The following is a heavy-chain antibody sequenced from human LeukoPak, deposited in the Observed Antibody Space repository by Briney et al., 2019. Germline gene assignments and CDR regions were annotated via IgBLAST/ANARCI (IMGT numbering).Heavy chain of an antibody. CDR2: IYYSGST. V-gene: IGHV4-59*01. CDR3: ARDRLQLWERGAFDI. D-gene: IGHD5-18*01. Sequence: SETLSLTCTVSGGSISSYYWSWIRQPPGKGLEWIGYIYYSGSTNYNPSLKSRVTISVDTSKNQFSLKLSSVTAADTAVYYCARDRLQLWERGAFDIWGQGTMVTVSS. CDR1: GGSISSYY. J-gene: IGHJ3*02.